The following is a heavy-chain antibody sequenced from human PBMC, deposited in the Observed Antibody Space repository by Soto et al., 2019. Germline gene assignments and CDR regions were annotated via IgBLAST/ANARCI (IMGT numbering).Heavy chain of an antibody. Sequence: GSLRLSCVASVFPLANYPMNWVRETPGKGLPWISYSSPPRYTIYSADSVKGRFTISRDNARNSLALHMSSLRDEDSALYYCAKGPHTNVGWPYYFESWGQGVPVTVSS. CDR1: VFPLANYP. V-gene: IGHV3-48*02. D-gene: IGHD6-19*01. CDR2: SSPPRYTI. J-gene: IGHJ4*02. CDR3: AKGPHTNVGWPYYFES.